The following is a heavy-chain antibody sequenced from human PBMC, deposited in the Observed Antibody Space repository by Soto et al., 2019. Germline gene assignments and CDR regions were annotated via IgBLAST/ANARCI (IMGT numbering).Heavy chain of an antibody. CDR3: AKAVWAIHDAFDI. CDR1: RDRVYISA. CDR2: ISGSGGST. V-gene: IGHV3-23*01. J-gene: IGHJ3*02. Sequence: ASSRDRVYISAVGGSLKNPGKGLEWVSAISGSGGSTYYADSVKGRFTISRDNSKNTLYLQMNSLRAEDTAVYYCAKAVWAIHDAFDIWGQGTMVTVSS. D-gene: IGHD3-16*01.